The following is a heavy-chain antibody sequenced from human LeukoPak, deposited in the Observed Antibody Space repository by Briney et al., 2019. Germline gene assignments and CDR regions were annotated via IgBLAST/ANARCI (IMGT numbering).Heavy chain of an antibody. D-gene: IGHD3-22*01. Sequence: SETLSLTCTVSGGSISSYYWSWIRQPPGKGLEWIEYIYYSGSTNYNPSLKSRVTISVDTSKNQFSLKLSSVTAADTAVYYCASTYYDSSGSFDYWGQGTLVTVSS. CDR1: GGSISSYY. V-gene: IGHV4-59*08. CDR2: IYYSGST. CDR3: ASTYYDSSGSFDY. J-gene: IGHJ4*02.